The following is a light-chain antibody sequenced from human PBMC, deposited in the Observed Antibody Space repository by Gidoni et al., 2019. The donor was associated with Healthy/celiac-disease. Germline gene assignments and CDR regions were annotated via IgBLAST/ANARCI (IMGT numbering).Light chain of an antibody. CDR3: QQYGGSSIFT. CDR1: QSVSSSY. Sequence: EIVLTQYPGTLSLSPGERATLSCRARQSVSSSYLAWYQQKPGQAPRLLIYGASSRATGIPDRFSGSGSGTDFTLTISRLEPEDFAVYYCQQYGGSSIFTFGPGTKVDIK. V-gene: IGKV3-20*01. J-gene: IGKJ3*01. CDR2: GAS.